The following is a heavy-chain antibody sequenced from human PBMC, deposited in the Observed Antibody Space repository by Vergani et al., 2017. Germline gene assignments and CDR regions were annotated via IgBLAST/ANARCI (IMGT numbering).Heavy chain of an antibody. CDR1: GGSISSGGYY. CDR2: IYYSGST. J-gene: IGHJ6*02. Sequence: QVQLQESGPGLVKPSQTLSLTCTVSGGSISSGGYYWSWIRQPPGKGLEWIGYIYYSGSTNYNPSLKSRVTISVDTSKNQFSLKLSSVTAADTAVYYCARLPRSAYYYYYGMDVWGQGTTVTVSS. CDR3: ARLPRSAYYYYYGMDV. V-gene: IGHV4-61*08. D-gene: IGHD6-6*01.